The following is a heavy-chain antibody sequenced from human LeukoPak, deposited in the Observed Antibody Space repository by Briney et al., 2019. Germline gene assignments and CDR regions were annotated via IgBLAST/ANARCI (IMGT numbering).Heavy chain of an antibody. J-gene: IGHJ5*02. D-gene: IGHD3-3*01. Sequence: SETLSLTCAVYGGSFSGYYWSWIRQPPGKGLEWIGEINHSGSTNYNPSLKSRVTISVDTSKNQFSLKLSSVTAADTAVYYCAGGHNRFWSGYHNWFDPWGQGTLVTVSS. CDR3: AGGHNRFWSGYHNWFDP. CDR2: INHSGST. V-gene: IGHV4-34*01. CDR1: GGSFSGYY.